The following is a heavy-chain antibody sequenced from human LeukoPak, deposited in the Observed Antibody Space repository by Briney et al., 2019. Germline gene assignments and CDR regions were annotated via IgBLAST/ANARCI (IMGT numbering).Heavy chain of an antibody. CDR1: GGSISSSSYY. CDR2: IYYSGST. D-gene: IGHD3-22*01. V-gene: IGHV4-39*01. Sequence: PSETLSLTCTVSGGSISSSSYYWGWIRQPPGKGLEWIGSIYYSGSTYYNPSLKSRVTISVDTSKNQFSLKLSSVTAADTAVYYCARQESIYDSSGYSCYFDYWGQGTLVTVSS. J-gene: IGHJ4*02. CDR3: ARQESIYDSSGYSCYFDY.